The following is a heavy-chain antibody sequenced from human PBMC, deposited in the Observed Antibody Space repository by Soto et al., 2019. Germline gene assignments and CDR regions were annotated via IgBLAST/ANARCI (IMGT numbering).Heavy chain of an antibody. CDR1: GFTFSSYA. CDR2: ISYDGSNK. J-gene: IGHJ6*02. Sequence: QVQLVESGGGVVQPGRSLRLSCAASGFTFSSYAMHWVRQAPGKGLEWVAVISYDGSNKYYADSVKGRFTISRDNSKNTLYLQMNSLRAEDTAVYYCARDHRVGLWFGEFRTYYYYGMDVWGQGTTVTVSS. CDR3: ARDHRVGLWFGEFRTYYYYGMDV. D-gene: IGHD3-10*01. V-gene: IGHV3-30-3*01.